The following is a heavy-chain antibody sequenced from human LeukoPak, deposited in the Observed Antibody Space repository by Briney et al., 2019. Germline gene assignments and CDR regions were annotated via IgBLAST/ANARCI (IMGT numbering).Heavy chain of an antibody. CDR2: INPHSGGT. V-gene: IGHV1-2*02. Sequence: GSVKVSCKASGDTFTVSYMRWGRQAPGQGLGWMGWINPHSGGTNYAQKFQGRVTMTRDTSISTAYMELSRLRSDDTAVYYCASYSSSPGDYYFDYWGQGTLVTVSS. CDR1: GDTFTVSY. D-gene: IGHD6-13*01. CDR3: ASYSSSPGDYYFDY. J-gene: IGHJ4*02.